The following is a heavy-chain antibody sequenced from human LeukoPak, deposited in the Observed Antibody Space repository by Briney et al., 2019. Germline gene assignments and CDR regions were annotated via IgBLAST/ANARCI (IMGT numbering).Heavy chain of an antibody. CDR3: AKPVDAEYYFDY. Sequence: GGSLRLSCAASGFTFSSYGMHWVRQAPGKGLEWVAVISYDGSNKYYADSVKGRFTISRDNSKNTLYLQMNSLRAEDTAVYYCAKPVDAEYYFDYWGQGTLVTVSS. V-gene: IGHV3-30*18. CDR2: ISYDGSNK. D-gene: IGHD2/OR15-2a*01. CDR1: GFTFSSYG. J-gene: IGHJ4*02.